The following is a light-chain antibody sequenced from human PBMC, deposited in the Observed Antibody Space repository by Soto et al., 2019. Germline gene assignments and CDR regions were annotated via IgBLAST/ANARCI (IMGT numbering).Light chain of an antibody. J-gene: IGKJ1*01. Sequence: DIQMTQSPSTLSASVGDRVTITCRASQSISNWLAWYQQKPGKAPKLLIYDASSLESGVPSRFSGSGSGTEFTLTITRLQPDDFANYDCQQYNSYSWTFGQGTKVEVK. CDR1: QSISNW. CDR3: QQYNSYSWT. V-gene: IGKV1-5*01. CDR2: DAS.